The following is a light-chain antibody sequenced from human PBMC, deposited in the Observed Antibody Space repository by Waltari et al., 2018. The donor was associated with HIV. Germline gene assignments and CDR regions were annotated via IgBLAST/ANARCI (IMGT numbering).Light chain of an antibody. CDR3: QQYYTTPFT. CDR2: LAA. V-gene: IGKV4-1*01. Sequence: IVMTQSADSFTVSLGERATLPCNSSQSILYRFNHKNYIACYQQKPGQTHNLLIYLAATRGSGVPDRFTGSGSGADFTLTISSLQAEDVAVYYCQQYYTTPFTFGPGTRVEIK. CDR1: QSILYRFNHKNY. J-gene: IGKJ3*01.